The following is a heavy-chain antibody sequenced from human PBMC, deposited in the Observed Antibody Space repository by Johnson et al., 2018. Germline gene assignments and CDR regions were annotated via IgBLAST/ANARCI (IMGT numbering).Heavy chain of an antibody. CDR3: ANIDTSGRGAYFQY. V-gene: IGHV3-9*01. CDR1: GFTFDDYA. D-gene: IGHD3-22*01. CDR2: ISWNSGSI. J-gene: IGHJ1*01. Sequence: VQLVESGGGLVQPGRSLRLSCAASGFTFDDYAMHWVRQAPGKGLEWVSGISWNSGSIGYADSVKGRFTISRDNAKNSLYLQMNSLRAEDTAVYYCANIDTSGRGAYFQYWGQGTLVTVSS.